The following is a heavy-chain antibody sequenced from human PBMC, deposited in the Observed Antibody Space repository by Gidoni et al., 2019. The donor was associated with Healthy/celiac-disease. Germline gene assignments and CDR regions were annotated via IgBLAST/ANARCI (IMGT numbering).Heavy chain of an antibody. Sequence: QLQLQESGPGLVKPSEALSLTCTVPGGSISRSSYYWGWIRQPPGKGLEWIGSTYYSGSTYYNQSLKSRVTIPVDTSKNQFSLKLSSVTAADTAVYYCARLEYYFDYWGQGTLVTVSS. V-gene: IGHV4-39*01. CDR2: TYYSGST. J-gene: IGHJ4*02. CDR3: ARLEYYFDY. CDR1: GGSISRSSYY.